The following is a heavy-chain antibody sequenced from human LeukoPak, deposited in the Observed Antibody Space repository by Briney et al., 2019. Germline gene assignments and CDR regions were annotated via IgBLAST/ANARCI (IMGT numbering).Heavy chain of an antibody. V-gene: IGHV3-23*01. D-gene: IGHD4-17*01. CDR1: GFTFSSYD. Sequence: GGSLRLSCAASGFTFSSYDMNWVRQAPGKGLEWVSAVGVGTSTYNADSVKGRFTISRDNSKNTLHLQMNSLRAEDTAVYYCARDGGDYGGASFDPWGQGTLVTVSS. CDR2: VGVGTST. CDR3: ARDGGDYGGASFDP. J-gene: IGHJ5*02.